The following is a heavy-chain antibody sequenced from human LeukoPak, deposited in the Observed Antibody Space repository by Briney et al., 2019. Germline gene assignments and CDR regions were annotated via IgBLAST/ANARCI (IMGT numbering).Heavy chain of an antibody. CDR3: ARMSLHYYDSDGHYWYNWFDA. CDR1: GDSISNYY. V-gene: IGHV4-59*01. J-gene: IGHJ5*02. D-gene: IGHD3-22*01. Sequence: TSETLSLTCTVSGDSISNYYWAWVRQPPGKGLDWIGHIFYTGSTNYNPSLKSRVSISVDTSKNQFSLKVSSVTTADTAVYYCARMSLHYYDSDGHYWYNWFDASGQGTLVTVSA. CDR2: IFYTGST.